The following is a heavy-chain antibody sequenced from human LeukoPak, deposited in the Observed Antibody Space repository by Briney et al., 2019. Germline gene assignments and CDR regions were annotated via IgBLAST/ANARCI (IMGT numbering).Heavy chain of an antibody. CDR1: GFTFSSYS. Sequence: GGSLRLSCAASGFTFSSYSMNWVRQAPGKGLEWVSSISSSSSYIYYADSVKGRFTISRDNAKNSLYLQMNSLRAEDTAVYHCARGPRRDTAMPYYHGMDVWGKGTTVTVSS. J-gene: IGHJ6*04. D-gene: IGHD5-18*01. V-gene: IGHV3-21*01. CDR2: ISSSSSYI. CDR3: ARGPRRDTAMPYYHGMDV.